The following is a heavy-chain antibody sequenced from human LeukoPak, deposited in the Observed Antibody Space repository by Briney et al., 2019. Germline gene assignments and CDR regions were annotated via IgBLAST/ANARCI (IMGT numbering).Heavy chain of an antibody. CDR3: ARMGSVVVTAIYY. CDR1: GGSISSYY. J-gene: IGHJ4*02. Sequence: SETLSLTCTVSGGSISSYYWSWIRQPPGKGLEWIGYIYYSGSTNYNPSLKSRVTISVDTSKNQFFLKLSSVTAADTAVYYCARMGSVVVTAIYYWGQGTLVTVSS. CDR2: IYYSGST. V-gene: IGHV4-59*12. D-gene: IGHD2-21*02.